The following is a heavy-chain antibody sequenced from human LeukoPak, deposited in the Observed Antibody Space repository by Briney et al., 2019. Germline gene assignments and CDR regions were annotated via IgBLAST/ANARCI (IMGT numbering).Heavy chain of an antibody. CDR3: AAIIALADTYDGFDV. Sequence: SETLSLTCTVSGGSISTSDYYWGWIRQPPGRGLEWIVTVYYTGDTYYNPSLKSRVIISVDTSQNHFSLKLSSVTVADTAVYYCAAIIALADTYDGFDVWGQGTMVTVSS. CDR1: GGSISTSDYY. D-gene: IGHD2-15*01. J-gene: IGHJ3*01. CDR2: VYYTGDT. V-gene: IGHV4-39*07.